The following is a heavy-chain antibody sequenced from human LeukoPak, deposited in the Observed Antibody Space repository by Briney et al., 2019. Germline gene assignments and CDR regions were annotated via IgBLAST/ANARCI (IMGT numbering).Heavy chain of an antibody. CDR2: ISYDGSNK. CDR1: GFTFSSYG. J-gene: IGHJ4*02. CDR3: AKISWDGRGTFD. V-gene: IGHV3-30*18. Sequence: QAGRSLRLSCAASGFTFSSYGMHWVRQAPGKGLEWVAVISYDGSNKYYADSVKGRFTISRDNSKNTLSLQMNSLRAEDTAVYYCAKISWDGRGTFDWGRGTLVTVSS. D-gene: IGHD1/OR15-1a*01.